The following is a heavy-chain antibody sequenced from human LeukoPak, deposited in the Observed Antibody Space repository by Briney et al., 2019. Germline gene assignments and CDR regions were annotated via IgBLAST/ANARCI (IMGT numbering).Heavy chain of an antibody. Sequence: DTLTVTCKASGYTFNGYYIYWVRQDPGQGLEGMGWISPDTGSTASDQNFQGRVTMTRDTSNNTGSRKLNRLTSADTGVYYCATDRGSASLSGKGCIPGGRGTRVSVSS. CDR2: ISPDTGST. CDR3: ATDRGSASLSGKGCIP. CDR1: GYTFNGYY. D-gene: IGHD3-16*01. V-gene: IGHV1-2*02. J-gene: IGHJ5*02.